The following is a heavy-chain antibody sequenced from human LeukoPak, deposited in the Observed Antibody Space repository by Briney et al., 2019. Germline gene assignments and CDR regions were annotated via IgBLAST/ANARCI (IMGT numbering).Heavy chain of an antibody. Sequence: SETLSLTCTVSGGSISSYYWSWIRQPPGKGLEWIGYIYYSGNTNYNPSLKSRVTISVETSKNQFSLKLSSVTAADTAVYYCARDSPRYCSGGSCHGDAFDIWGQGTMVTVSS. V-gene: IGHV4-59*01. CDR1: GGSISSYY. CDR3: ARDSPRYCSGGSCHGDAFDI. CDR2: IYYSGNT. D-gene: IGHD2-15*01. J-gene: IGHJ3*02.